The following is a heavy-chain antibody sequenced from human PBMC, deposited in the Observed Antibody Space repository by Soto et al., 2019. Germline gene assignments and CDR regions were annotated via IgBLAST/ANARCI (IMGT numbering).Heavy chain of an antibody. V-gene: IGHV3-33*01. CDR1: GFTFSSYG. CDR3: ARDRGADSYGAIYYYYYGMDV. J-gene: IGHJ6*02. CDR2: IWYDGSNK. Sequence: GGSLRLSCAASGFTFSSYGMHWVRQAPGKGLEWVAVIWYDGSNKYYADSVKGRFTISRDNSKNTLYLQMNSLRAEDTAVYYCARDRGADSYGAIYYYYYGMDVWGQGTTVTVSS. D-gene: IGHD5-18*01.